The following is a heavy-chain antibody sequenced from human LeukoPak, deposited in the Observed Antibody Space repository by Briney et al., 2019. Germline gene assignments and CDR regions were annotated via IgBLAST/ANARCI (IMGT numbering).Heavy chain of an antibody. J-gene: IGHJ4*02. CDR2: ITLTGSRT. CDR1: GFSFSSYA. D-gene: IGHD5-12*01. Sequence: PGGSLRLSCAASGFSFSSYAMSWVRQAPGKGLEWVATITLTGSRTYFPDSVKGRFTISRDNSNDTLYVQMNSLRAEDTAIYYCAKGWWLPFDYWGQGTLVTVSS. CDR3: AKGWWLPFDY. V-gene: IGHV3-23*01.